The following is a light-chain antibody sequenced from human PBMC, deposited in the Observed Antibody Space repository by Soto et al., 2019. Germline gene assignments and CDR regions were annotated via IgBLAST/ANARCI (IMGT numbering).Light chain of an antibody. CDR1: QSVNSNF. CDR2: GAS. Sequence: EIVLTQSPGTLSLSPGERATLSCRASQSVNSNFLGWYQQKPGQPPRLLIYGASSRATGIPDRFSGSGSGTDFTLIISRLEPEDFAVYYCQQYSSSPFTFGSGTKVD. J-gene: IGKJ3*01. CDR3: QQYSSSPFT. V-gene: IGKV3-20*01.